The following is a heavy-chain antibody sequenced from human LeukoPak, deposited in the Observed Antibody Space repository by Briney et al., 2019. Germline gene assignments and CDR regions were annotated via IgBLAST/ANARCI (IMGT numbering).Heavy chain of an antibody. J-gene: IGHJ4*02. D-gene: IGHD3-22*01. CDR2: IKQDGSEK. Sequence: GGSLRLSCAASGFTFSSYWMSWVRQAPGKGLEWVANIKQDGSEKYYVDSVKGRFTISRDNAKNSLYLQMNSLRAEDTAVYYCARYGYYDSSGYYSYYFDYWGQGTLVTVSS. CDR1: GFTFSSYW. V-gene: IGHV3-7*01. CDR3: ARYGYYDSSGYYSYYFDY.